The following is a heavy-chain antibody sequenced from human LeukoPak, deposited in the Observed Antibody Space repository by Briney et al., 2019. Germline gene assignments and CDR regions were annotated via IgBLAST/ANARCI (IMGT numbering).Heavy chain of an antibody. Sequence: ASVKVSCKASGYTFTSYYMHWVRQAPGQGFEWMAIINPSGGSTSDAQKFQGRVTMTRDTSTSTVYMELSSLRSEDTAVYYCARDSRPSYDSSGYYYPGDYWGQGTLVTVSS. CDR3: ARDSRPSYDSSGYYYPGDY. J-gene: IGHJ4*02. CDR1: GYTFTSYY. D-gene: IGHD3-22*01. V-gene: IGHV1-46*01. CDR2: INPSGGST.